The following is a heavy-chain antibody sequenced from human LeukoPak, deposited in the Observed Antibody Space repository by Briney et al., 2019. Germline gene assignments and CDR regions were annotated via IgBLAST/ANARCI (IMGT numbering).Heavy chain of an antibody. J-gene: IGHJ3*02. Sequence: PGGSLRLSCAASGLTFSTFGMSWVRQAPGKGLEWVSTISGGGSSTHYADSVKGRFTISRDNAKNSLYLQMNSLRDEDTAVYYCARDRGYSYRLGWRRGAFDIWGQGTMVTVSS. CDR1: GLTFSTFG. CDR3: ARDRGYSYRLGWRRGAFDI. V-gene: IGHV3-21*01. D-gene: IGHD5-18*01. CDR2: ISGGGSST.